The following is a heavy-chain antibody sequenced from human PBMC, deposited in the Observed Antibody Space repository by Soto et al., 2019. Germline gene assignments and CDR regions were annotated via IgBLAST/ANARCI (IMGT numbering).Heavy chain of an antibody. CDR2: VYTSGST. V-gene: IGHV4-4*07. J-gene: IGHJ6*02. CDR1: GDSISSGSIRSYC. CDR3: ARGDFVDYSNYGMDV. Sequence: QVQLQESGPGLVKPSETLSLTCTVSGDSISSGSIRSYCWSWIRQPAGKGLEWIGRVYTSGSTNYNPSLRSRVTMSVDTSKNQFSLKLSSVTAADTTVYYCARGDFVDYSNYGMDVWGQGTTVTVSS. D-gene: IGHD3-16*02.